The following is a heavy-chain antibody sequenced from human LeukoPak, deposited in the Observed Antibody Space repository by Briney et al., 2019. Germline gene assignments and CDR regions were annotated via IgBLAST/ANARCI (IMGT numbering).Heavy chain of an antibody. CDR2: ISFDRSNK. Sequence: GGSLRLSCAASGFTFSSYGMHWVRQGPGKGLEWVAVISFDRSNKYYADSVKGRFTVSRDNSKNTLYLQMNSLRAEDTAVYYCAKASRYLGSGSYYRDAFDIWGQGTMVTVSS. V-gene: IGHV3-30*18. D-gene: IGHD3-10*02. CDR3: AKASRYLGSGSYYRDAFDI. CDR1: GFTFSSYG. J-gene: IGHJ3*02.